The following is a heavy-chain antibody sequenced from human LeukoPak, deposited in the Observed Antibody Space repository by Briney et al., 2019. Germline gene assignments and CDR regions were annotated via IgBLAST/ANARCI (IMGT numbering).Heavy chain of an antibody. Sequence: PGASLRLCCAASGFTIRSYGMHWVRQARGKGLEWVAFIRYDGSNKYYADSVKGRFTISKDNSKNTLYLQMNSLRAEDTAVYYCMSGVRGVPVWGQGTLVTVSS. CDR3: MSGVRGVPV. CDR1: GFTIRSYG. J-gene: IGHJ4*02. V-gene: IGHV3-30*02. CDR2: IRYDGSNK. D-gene: IGHD3-10*01.